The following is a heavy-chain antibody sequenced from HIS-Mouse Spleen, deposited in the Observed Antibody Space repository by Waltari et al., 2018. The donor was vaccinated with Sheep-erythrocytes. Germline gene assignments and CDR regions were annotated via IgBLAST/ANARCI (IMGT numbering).Heavy chain of an antibody. V-gene: IGHV4-30-4*01. J-gene: IGHJ4*02. CDR3: ARALANWGSSFDY. CDR1: GGSISSGDYY. D-gene: IGHD7-27*01. Sequence: QVQLQESGPGLVKPSQTLSITCTVSGGSISSGDYYWSWIRQPPGKGLEWIGYIYYSGSTYYNPSLKSRVTISVDTSKNQFSLKLSSVTAADTAVYYCARALANWGSSFDYWGQGTLVTVSS. CDR2: IYYSGST.